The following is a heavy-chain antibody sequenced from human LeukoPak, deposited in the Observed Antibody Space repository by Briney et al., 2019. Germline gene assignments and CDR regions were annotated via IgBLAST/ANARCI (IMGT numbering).Heavy chain of an antibody. V-gene: IGHV1-18*01. Sequence: ASVTVSSKASVYTFINYVISWVRQAPGQGLEWMGWISAYNGNTKYAQSLQGRVTMIPDTSTTTDYMELRSLTASDTPAYFCARDSYYYDTYYFDYWGQGTLVTVSS. CDR3: ARDSYYYDTYYFDY. J-gene: IGHJ4*02. CDR2: ISAYNGNT. D-gene: IGHD3-22*01. CDR1: VYTFINYV.